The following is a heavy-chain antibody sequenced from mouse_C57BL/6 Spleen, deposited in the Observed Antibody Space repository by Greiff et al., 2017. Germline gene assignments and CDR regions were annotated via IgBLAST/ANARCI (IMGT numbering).Heavy chain of an antibody. CDR2: IDPSDSET. D-gene: IGHD2-14*01. Sequence: VQLQQPGAELVRPGSSVKLSCKASGYTFTSYWMHWVKQRPIQGLEWIGNIDPSDSETHYNQKFKDKATLTVDKSSSTAYMQLSSLTSEDSAVYYCAREWVRDHGGDYFDYWGQGTTLTVSS. CDR1: GYTFTSYW. CDR3: AREWVRDHGGDYFDY. V-gene: IGHV1-52*01. J-gene: IGHJ2*01.